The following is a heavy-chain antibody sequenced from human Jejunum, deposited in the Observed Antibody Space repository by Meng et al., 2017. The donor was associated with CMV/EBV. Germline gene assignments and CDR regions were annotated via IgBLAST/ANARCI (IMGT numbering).Heavy chain of an antibody. D-gene: IGHD3-10*01. CDR2: IYWDGDE. Sequence: QITLKESGPTLVKPTQTLTLTCTFSGFSLTSSGVAVGWIRQPPGKALEWLALIYWDGDERYRPSLKTRLAITKDTSKNQVVLTMTNVDPVDTATYFCARGYGASWFDNWGQGTLVTVSS. J-gene: IGHJ4*02. CDR1: GFSLTSSGVA. CDR3: ARGYGASWFDN. V-gene: IGHV2-5*02.